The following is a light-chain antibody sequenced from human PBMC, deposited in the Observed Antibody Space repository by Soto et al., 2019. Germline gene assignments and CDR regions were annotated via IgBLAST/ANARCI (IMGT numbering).Light chain of an antibody. CDR1: QRISNN. CDR3: QQYETYSPWT. Sequence: EIVMTQSPATLSVSPGERAALSCRASQRISNNLAWYQQRPGQAPRLLIYGASTRATGIPARFSGSGSGTEFTLTISSLQPDDFATYYCQQYETYSPWTFGQGTKVDIK. V-gene: IGKV3-15*01. CDR2: GAS. J-gene: IGKJ1*01.